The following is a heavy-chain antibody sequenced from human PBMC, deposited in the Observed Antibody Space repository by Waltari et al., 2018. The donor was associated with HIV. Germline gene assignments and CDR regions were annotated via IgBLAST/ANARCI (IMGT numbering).Heavy chain of an antibody. D-gene: IGHD1-26*01. Sequence: QVQLVQSGAEVKQPGASVKVSCKASGYIFNNYDINWVRQATGQGLGWMGWRNPNSRNTGYAQKFQGRVTMTRDTSITTAYMELSSLKSEDTAVYYCARAVNAVGAPHWFAPWGQGTLVTVSS. V-gene: IGHV1-8*01. CDR1: GYIFNNYD. CDR2: RNPNSRNT. J-gene: IGHJ5*02. CDR3: ARAVNAVGAPHWFAP.